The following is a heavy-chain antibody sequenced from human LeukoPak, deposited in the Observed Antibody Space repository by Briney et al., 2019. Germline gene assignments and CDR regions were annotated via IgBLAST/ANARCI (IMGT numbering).Heavy chain of an antibody. V-gene: IGHV1-18*01. Sequence: ASVKVSCKASGYTFTSYGISWVRQAPGQGLEWMGWISAYNGNTNYAQKLQGRVTMTTDTSTSTAYMELRSLRSDDTAVYYCARTGYCSSTSCYPSIYYYYYMDVWGKGTTVTISS. J-gene: IGHJ6*03. CDR3: ARTGYCSSTSCYPSIYYYYYMDV. CDR2: ISAYNGNT. CDR1: GYTFTSYG. D-gene: IGHD2-2*01.